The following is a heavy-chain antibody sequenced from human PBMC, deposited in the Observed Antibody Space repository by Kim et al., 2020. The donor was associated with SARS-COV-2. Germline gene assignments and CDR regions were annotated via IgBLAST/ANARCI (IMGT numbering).Heavy chain of an antibody. J-gene: IGHJ4*02. V-gene: IGHV4-31*03. CDR1: GGSFSTDYY. Sequence: SQTLSLTCTVSGGSFSTDYYWSWIRQYPEKGLEWVAYVYYNGVTYSNPSLKSRVIMSVDASKGQFSLKLSSVTAADTAIYYCARTGVASGTSRFDYWGQGTLVSVSS. CDR2: VYYNGVT. CDR3: ARTGVASGTSRFDY. D-gene: IGHD3-10*01.